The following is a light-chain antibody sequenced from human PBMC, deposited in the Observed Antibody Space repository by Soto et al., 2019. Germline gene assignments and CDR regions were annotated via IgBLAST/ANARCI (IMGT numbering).Light chain of an antibody. J-gene: IGKJ3*01. CDR2: DAS. CDR1: QNVSTY. V-gene: IGKV3-11*01. Sequence: EIVLTQSPATLSLSPGERVTLSCRASQNVSTYLAWYQQKPGQAPRLLIYDASDRATGIPARFSGSGSGTNFPLTISSPEHEDSAVYYCQQRTNWLTFGPGTKVDIK. CDR3: QQRTNWLT.